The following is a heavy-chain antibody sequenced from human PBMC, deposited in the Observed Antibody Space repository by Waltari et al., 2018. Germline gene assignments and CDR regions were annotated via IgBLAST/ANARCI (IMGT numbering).Heavy chain of an antibody. CDR3: AKEIGALGTPVFDY. V-gene: IGHV3-23*01. CDR2: INNGGVDK. D-gene: IGHD6-13*01. Sequence: EVQLLESGGGVAQPGGSLPLSCAASGFSFAEYAMSWVRQTPARGLEWVSGINNGGVDKYYTDSVKGRFIVSRDNSRNTLYLQMSSLRAEDTAVYYCAKEIGALGTPVFDYWGQGTLVSVSS. J-gene: IGHJ4*02. CDR1: GFSFAEYA.